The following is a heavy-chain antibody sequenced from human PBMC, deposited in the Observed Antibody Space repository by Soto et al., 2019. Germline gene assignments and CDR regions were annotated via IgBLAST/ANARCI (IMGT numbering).Heavy chain of an antibody. CDR3: ARHGRSGYCNGGSCYSDY. D-gene: IGHD2-15*01. V-gene: IGHV4-39*01. CDR1: GGSISSSTYY. CDR2: IYYSGSA. Sequence: SETLSLTCTVSGGSISSSTYYWGWIRQPPGEGLEWIGSIYYSGSAYYNPSLKSRVTISVDTSKNQFSLNLSSVTAADTAIYYCARHGRSGYCNGGSCYSDYWGQGTLVTVSS. J-gene: IGHJ4*02.